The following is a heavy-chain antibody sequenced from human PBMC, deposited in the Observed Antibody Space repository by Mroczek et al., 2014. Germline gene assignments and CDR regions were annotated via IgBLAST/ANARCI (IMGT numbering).Heavy chain of an antibody. CDR2: IYSGGST. CDR3: ARVEMATISGHFDL. CDR1: GFTVSSNY. D-gene: IGHD5-24*01. J-gene: IGHJ2*01. Sequence: VQLVESGGGLVQPGGSLRLSCAASGFTVSSNYMSWVRQAPGKGLEWVSVIYSGGSTYYADSVKGRFTISRDNSKNTLYLQMNSLRAEDTAVYYCARVEMATISGHFDLWGRGTLVTVSS. V-gene: IGHV3-66*02.